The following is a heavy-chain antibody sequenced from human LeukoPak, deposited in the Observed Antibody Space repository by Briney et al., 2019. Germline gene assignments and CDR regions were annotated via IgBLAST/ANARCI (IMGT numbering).Heavy chain of an antibody. CDR2: INPNSGGT. V-gene: IGHV1-2*02. CDR1: GYTFTGYY. D-gene: IGHD2-8*01. J-gene: IGHJ4*02. CDR3: ARLGYCTNGVCRIIDY. Sequence: ASVKVSCKASGYTFTGYYMHWVRQAPGQGLEWLGWINPNSGGTNYAQKFQGRVTMTRDTSISTAYMELSSLRSEDTAVYYCARLGYCTNGVCRIIDYWGQGTLVTVSS.